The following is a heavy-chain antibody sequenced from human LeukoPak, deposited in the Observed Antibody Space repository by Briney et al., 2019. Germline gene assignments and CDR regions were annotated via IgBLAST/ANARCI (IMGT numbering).Heavy chain of an antibody. D-gene: IGHD6-13*01. J-gene: IGHJ4*02. CDR3: ARRPRGSSLYYFDY. Sequence: GASVKVTFKASGYTFTGYYMHWVRQAPGQGLEWMGWINPNSGGTNYAQKFQGRVTMTRDTSISTAYMELSRLRSDDTAVYYCARRPRGSSLYYFDYWGQGTLVTVSS. CDR2: INPNSGGT. CDR1: GYTFTGYY. V-gene: IGHV1-2*02.